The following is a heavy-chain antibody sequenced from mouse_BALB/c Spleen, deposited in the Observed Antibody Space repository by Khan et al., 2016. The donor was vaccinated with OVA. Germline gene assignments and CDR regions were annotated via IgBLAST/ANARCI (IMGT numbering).Heavy chain of an antibody. CDR1: GYKFTDYI. CDR2: LFPGSGTP. J-gene: IGHJ3*01. CDR3: ARGGYSVFAY. V-gene: IGHV1-77*01. D-gene: IGHD2-14*01. Sequence: QVQLKQSGPELVKPGASLMVSCKASGYKFTDYIIGWVKQSTRPGLQWLGDLFPGSGTPYYHEKFKDKATLTADNSSNTAYMQLSSLTSEDSAVYFCARGGYSVFAYWGQGTLVTISA.